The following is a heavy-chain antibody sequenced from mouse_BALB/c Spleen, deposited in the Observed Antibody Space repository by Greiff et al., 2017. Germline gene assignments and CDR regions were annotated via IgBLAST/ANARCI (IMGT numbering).Heavy chain of an antibody. J-gene: IGHJ1*01. CDR3: ARGRSHTTATDFDV. CDR1: GFTFSSYA. V-gene: IGHV5-6-5*01. Sequence: DVKLVESGGGLVKPGGSLKLSCAASGFTFSSYAMSWVRQTPEKRLEWVASISSGGSTYYPDSVKGRFTISRDNARNILYLQMSSLRSEDTAMYYCARGRSHTTATDFDVWGAGTTVTVSS. D-gene: IGHD1-2*01. CDR2: ISSGGST.